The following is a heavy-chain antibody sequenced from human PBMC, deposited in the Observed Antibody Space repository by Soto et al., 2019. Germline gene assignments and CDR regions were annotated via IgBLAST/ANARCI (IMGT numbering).Heavy chain of an antibody. V-gene: IGHV5-10-1*01. CDR1: GYSFTSYW. Sequence: GESLKISCKGSGYSFTSYWLSWVRQMPGKGLEWMGRIDPSDSYTNYSPSFQGHVTISADKSISTAYLQWSSLKASDTGTYYCAHADLQWFGGGGMDVWGQGTTVTVSS. J-gene: IGHJ6*02. CDR3: AHADLQWFGGGGMDV. D-gene: IGHD3-10*01. CDR2: IDPSDSYT.